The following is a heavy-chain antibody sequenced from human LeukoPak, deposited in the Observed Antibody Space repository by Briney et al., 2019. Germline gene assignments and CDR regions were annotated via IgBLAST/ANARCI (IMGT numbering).Heavy chain of an antibody. CDR3: ARGRRWLQSIDY. D-gene: IGHD5-24*01. Sequence: SSETLSLTCTVSGGSISSSSYYWGWIRQPPGKGLEWIGSIYYSGSTYYNPSLKSRVTISVDTSKNQFSLKLSSVTAADTAVYYCARGRRWLQSIDYWGQGTLVTVSS. CDR2: IYYSGST. J-gene: IGHJ4*02. V-gene: IGHV4-39*01. CDR1: GGSISSSSYY.